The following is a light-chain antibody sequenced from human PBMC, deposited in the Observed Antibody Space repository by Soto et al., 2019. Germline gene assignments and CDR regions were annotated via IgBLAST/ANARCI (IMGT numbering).Light chain of an antibody. CDR1: SSDIGAHNF. CDR2: EVT. J-gene: IGLJ2*01. Sequence: QSALTQPASVCGSPGQSITLSCAGTSSDIGAHNFVSWYQHHPGKAPKLIIYEVTKWPSGVSTRFSGSKAGNTASLTISGLHAEDEADYYCNSYTLSRTVVFGGGTKVTVL. V-gene: IGLV2-14*01. CDR3: NSYTLSRTVV.